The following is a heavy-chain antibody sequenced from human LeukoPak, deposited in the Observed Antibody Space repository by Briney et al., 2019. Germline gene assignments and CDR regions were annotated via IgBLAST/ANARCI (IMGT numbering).Heavy chain of an antibody. V-gene: IGHV3-30*18. CDR3: AKERQTGDYFTSDF. D-gene: IGHD4-17*01. CDR2: ISYDGSNK. Sequence: SGGSLRLSCAASGFTFSSYGMHWVRQAPGKGLEWVAVISYDGSNKYYADSVKGRFTISRDNSKNTLYLQMNSLRADDTAVYYCAKERQTGDYFTSDFWGQGTLVTVSS. J-gene: IGHJ4*02. CDR1: GFTFSSYG.